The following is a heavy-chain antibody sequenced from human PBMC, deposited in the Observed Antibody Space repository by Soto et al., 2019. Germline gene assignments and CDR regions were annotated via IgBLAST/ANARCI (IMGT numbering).Heavy chain of an antibody. D-gene: IGHD3-10*01. CDR3: ARDLDASGSYYTDY. Sequence: QIQLVQSGAEVKKPGASVKVSCKASGYTFSSIGISWVRQAPGQGLEWMGWISPYKGNTHYAQGLQGRVTMTTDPSTSTAYMELGSLRSEDTAVYYCARDLDASGSYYTDYWGQGTLVTVSS. J-gene: IGHJ4*02. CDR2: ISPYKGNT. V-gene: IGHV1-18*01. CDR1: GYTFSSIG.